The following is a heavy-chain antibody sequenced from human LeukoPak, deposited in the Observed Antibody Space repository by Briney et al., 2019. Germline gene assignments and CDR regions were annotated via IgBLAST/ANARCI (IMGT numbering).Heavy chain of an antibody. J-gene: IGHJ4*02. Sequence: GASVKVSCKASGGTFSSYAISWVRQAPRQGLEWMGGIIPIFGTANYAQKFQGRVTITADESTSTAYMELSSLRSEDTAVYYCARDPGDNSPGRDYYFDYWGQGTLVTVSS. V-gene: IGHV1-69*13. D-gene: IGHD4-23*01. CDR1: GGTFSSYA. CDR3: ARDPGDNSPGRDYYFDY. CDR2: IIPIFGTA.